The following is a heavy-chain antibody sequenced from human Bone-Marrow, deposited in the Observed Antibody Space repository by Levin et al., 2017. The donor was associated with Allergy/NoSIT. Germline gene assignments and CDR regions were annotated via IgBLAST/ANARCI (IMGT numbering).Heavy chain of an antibody. D-gene: IGHD2/OR15-2a*01. CDR1: GFTFSSYA. CDR3: AKGNTDPRDPQAYFDL. V-gene: IGHV3-30*18. CDR2: LSYDGTKD. J-gene: IGHJ2*01. Sequence: PGGSLRLSCAASGFTFSSYAMHWVRQAPGRGLEWVAILSYDGTKDSYPDSVKGRFTVSRDNSKSTLYLQMNSLRPDDTALYYCAKGNTDPRDPQAYFDLWGRGTLVTVSS.